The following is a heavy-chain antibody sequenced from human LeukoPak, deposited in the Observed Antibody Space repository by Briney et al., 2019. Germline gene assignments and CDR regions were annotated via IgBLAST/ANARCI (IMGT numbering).Heavy chain of an antibody. CDR1: GYTFINYG. CDR2: ISPYNGNT. Sequence: ASVKVSCKASGYTFINYGITWVRQAPGQGLEWMGWISPYNGNTKYLQKFQGRVTMTTDTSTSTAFMEVRSLRSDDTAVYYCAREESIGRYQFLHEYWGQGTLVTVSS. J-gene: IGHJ4*02. CDR3: AREESIGRYQFLHEY. D-gene: IGHD1-26*01. V-gene: IGHV1-18*01.